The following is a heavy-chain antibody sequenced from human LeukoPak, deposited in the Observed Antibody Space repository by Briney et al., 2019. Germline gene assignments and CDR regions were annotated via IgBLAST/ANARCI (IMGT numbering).Heavy chain of an antibody. CDR3: ASGREYYGSGSHDDAFDI. V-gene: IGHV1-2*02. CDR1: GYTFTGYY. Sequence: ASVTVSCKASGYTFTGYYMHWVRQAPGQGLEWMGWINPNSGGTNYAQKFQGRVTMTRDTSISTAYMELSRLRSDDTAVYYCASGREYYGSGSHDDAFDIWGQGTMVTVSS. D-gene: IGHD3-10*01. J-gene: IGHJ3*02. CDR2: INPNSGGT.